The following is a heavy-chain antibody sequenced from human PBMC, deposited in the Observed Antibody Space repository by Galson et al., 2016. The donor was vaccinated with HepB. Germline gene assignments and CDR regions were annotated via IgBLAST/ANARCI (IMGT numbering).Heavy chain of an antibody. CDR3: AKGTPLQVHFGYFDH. CDR2: ISDSGGNT. V-gene: IGHV3-23*01. CDR1: GFSFSNYA. Sequence: SLRLSCAASGFSFSNYALSRVRQAPGKGLEWVSGISDSGGNTYFADSVKGRFTISRDNSRNTLYLQMNSLRVEDTAVYYCAKGTPLQVHFGYFDHWGQGTLVTVSS. J-gene: IGHJ4*02. D-gene: IGHD1-1*01.